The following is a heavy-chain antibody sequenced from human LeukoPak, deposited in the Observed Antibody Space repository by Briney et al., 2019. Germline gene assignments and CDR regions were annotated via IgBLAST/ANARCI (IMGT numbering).Heavy chain of an antibody. V-gene: IGHV1-18*01. D-gene: IGHD6-19*01. CDR2: ISAYNGNT. CDR3: ARVTHSSGWLGHNWFDP. Sequence: GASVKVSCKASGYTFTSYGISWVRQAPGQGLEWMGWISAYNGNTNYAQKLQGRVTMTTDTSTSTAYMELRSLRSDDTAVYYCARVTHSSGWLGHNWFDPWGQGTLVTVSS. J-gene: IGHJ5*02. CDR1: GYTFTSYG.